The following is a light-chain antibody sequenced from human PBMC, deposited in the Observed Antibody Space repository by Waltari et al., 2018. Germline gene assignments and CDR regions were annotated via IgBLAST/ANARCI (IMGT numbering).Light chain of an antibody. CDR2: DAS. V-gene: IGKV3D-20*01. J-gene: IGKJ2*01. CDR3: QQYGSFPVT. CDR1: QSVSSSY. Sequence: EIVLTQSPATLSLSPGERATLSCGASQSVSSSYLGWYQQKPGLAPRLLIYDASTRATGIPYRFSGSGSGTDFTLTISSLEPEDFAVYYCQQYGSFPVTFGQGTKVEIK.